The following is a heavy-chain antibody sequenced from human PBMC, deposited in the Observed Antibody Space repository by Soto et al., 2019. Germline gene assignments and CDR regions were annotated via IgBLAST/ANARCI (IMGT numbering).Heavy chain of an antibody. V-gene: IGHV3-30*03. CDR3: SGSGSYYNLAFDI. D-gene: IGHD3-10*01. J-gene: IGHJ3*02. CDR2: ISYDGSNK. Sequence: LRLSCAASGFTFSSYGMHWVSQAPGKGLEWVAVISYDGSNKYYADSVKGRFTISRDNSKNTLYLQMNSLRAEDTAVYYCSGSGSYYNLAFDIWGQGTMVTVSS. CDR1: GFTFSSYG.